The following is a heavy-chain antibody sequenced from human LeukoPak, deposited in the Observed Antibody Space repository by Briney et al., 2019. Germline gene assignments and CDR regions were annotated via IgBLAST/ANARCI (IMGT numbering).Heavy chain of an antibody. CDR2: ISYDGSNK. CDR1: GFTFSSYA. CDR3: ARARREMATIGPFDY. Sequence: GRSLRLSCAASGFTFSSYAMHWVRQAPGKGLEWVAVISYDGSNKYYADSVKGRLTISRDNSKNTLYLQMNSLRAEDTAVYYCARARREMATIGPFDYWGQGTLVTVSS. V-gene: IGHV3-30-3*01. J-gene: IGHJ4*02. D-gene: IGHD5-24*01.